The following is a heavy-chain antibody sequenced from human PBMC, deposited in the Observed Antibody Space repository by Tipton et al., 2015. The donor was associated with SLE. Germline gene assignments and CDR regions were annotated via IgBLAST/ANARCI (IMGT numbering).Heavy chain of an antibody. CDR3: ARGAVAGNGTYYFDY. V-gene: IGHV1-2*06. D-gene: IGHD6-19*01. CDR2: INPNSGGT. J-gene: IGHJ4*02. CDR1: GYTFTGYY. Sequence: QSGPEVKKPGASVKVSCKASGYTFTGYYMHWVRQAPGQGLEWMGRINPNSGGTNYAQKFQGRVTMTRDTSISTAYMELSRLRSDDTAVYYCARGAVAGNGTYYFDYWGQGTLVTVSS.